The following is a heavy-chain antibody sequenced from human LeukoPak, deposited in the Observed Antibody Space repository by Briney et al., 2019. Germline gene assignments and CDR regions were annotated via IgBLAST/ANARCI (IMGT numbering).Heavy chain of an antibody. CDR1: GGTFSSYA. CDR3: ARARVRFLEWTRRYYFDY. D-gene: IGHD3-3*01. CDR2: IIPIFGTA. J-gene: IGHJ4*02. V-gene: IGHV1-69*13. Sequence: ASVKVSCKASGGTFSSYAISWVRQAPGQGLEWMGGIIPIFGTANYAQKFQGRVTITADESTSTAYMELSSLRSEDTAVYYCARARVRFLEWTRRYYFDYWGQGTLVTVSS.